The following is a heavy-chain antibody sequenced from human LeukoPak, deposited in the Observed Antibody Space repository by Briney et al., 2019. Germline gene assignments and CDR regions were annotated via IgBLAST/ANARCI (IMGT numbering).Heavy chain of an antibody. D-gene: IGHD3-22*01. Sequence: PSETLSLTCTVSGGSISSSSYYWSWIRQPPGKGLEWIGYIYYSGSTNYNPSLKSRVTISVDTSKNQFSLKLSSVTAADTAMYYCARVTGYVIEDYFDYWGQGTLVTVSS. J-gene: IGHJ4*02. CDR2: IYYSGST. CDR3: ARVTGYVIEDYFDY. V-gene: IGHV4-61*01. CDR1: GGSISSSSYY.